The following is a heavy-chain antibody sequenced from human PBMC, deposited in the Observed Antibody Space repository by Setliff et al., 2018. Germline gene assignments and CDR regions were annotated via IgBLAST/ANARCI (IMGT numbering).Heavy chain of an antibody. Sequence: GGSLSLSCAASGFSFSGSAVYWVRQASGKGLEWIGRIRGRTDNYATAYAASVRGRFTISRDDSKNTAYLQMNSLKTEDTAVYYCTFARDGYDVFDIWGQGTMVTVSS. D-gene: IGHD5-18*01. V-gene: IGHV3-73*01. CDR1: GFSFSGSA. CDR3: TFARDGYDVFDI. J-gene: IGHJ3*02. CDR2: IRGRTDNYAT.